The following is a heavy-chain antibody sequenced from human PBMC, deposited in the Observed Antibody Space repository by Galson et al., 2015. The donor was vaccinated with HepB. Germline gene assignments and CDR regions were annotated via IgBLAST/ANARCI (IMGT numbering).Heavy chain of an antibody. Sequence: SLRLSCAASGFTFSNAWMSWVRQAPGKGLEWVGRIKSKTDGGTTDYAAPVEGRFTISRDDSKNTLYLQMNSLKTEDTAVYYCTSGTVVVPAAEKDAFDLWGQGTMVTVSS. CDR3: TSGTVVVPAAEKDAFDL. V-gene: IGHV3-15*01. J-gene: IGHJ3*01. D-gene: IGHD2-2*01. CDR2: IKSKTDGGTT. CDR1: GFTFSNAW.